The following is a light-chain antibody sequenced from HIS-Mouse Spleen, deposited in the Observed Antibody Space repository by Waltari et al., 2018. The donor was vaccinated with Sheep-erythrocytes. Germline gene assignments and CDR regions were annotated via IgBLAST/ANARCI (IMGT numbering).Light chain of an antibody. V-gene: IGLV3-27*01. CDR1: VLAKKY. Sequence: YELTQPSSVSVSPGQTARITCSGDVLAKKYARWFQQKPGQAPVLVIYKDSERPSGIPERFSGSSSGTTVTLTISGAQVEDEADYYCYSAADNNLVFGGGTKLTVL. CDR2: KDS. CDR3: YSAADNNLV. J-gene: IGLJ3*02.